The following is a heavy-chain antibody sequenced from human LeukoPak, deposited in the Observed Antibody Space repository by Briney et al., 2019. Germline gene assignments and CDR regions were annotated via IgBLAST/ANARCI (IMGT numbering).Heavy chain of an antibody. V-gene: IGHV3-33*01. J-gene: IGHJ6*02. CDR2: IWYDGSNK. CDR1: GFTLRRYG. D-gene: IGHD2-15*01. CDR3: ATGQSFCIGGSCYVTMDV. Sequence: GGSLRLSCAASGFTLRRYGLHWVRQAPGKGLEWVAVIWYDGSNKYYADSVKGRFTISRDNSKNTVYLQMNSLRAEDTAVYYCATGQSFCIGGSCYVTMDVWGQGTTVTVSS.